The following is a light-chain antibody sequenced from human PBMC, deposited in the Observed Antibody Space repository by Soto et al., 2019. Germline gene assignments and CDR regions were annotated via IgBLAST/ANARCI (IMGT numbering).Light chain of an antibody. CDR2: GAS. J-gene: IGKJ5*01. V-gene: IGKV3-15*01. CDR3: QQYGSSLIT. Sequence: EMVVTQSPATLSVSPGERATLSCRASQDVSSNLAWYQQKPGQAPSLLIYGASTRATGTPARFSGSGSGTEFTLTISSLQSEDFAVYYCQQYGSSLITFGQGTRLEIK. CDR1: QDVSSN.